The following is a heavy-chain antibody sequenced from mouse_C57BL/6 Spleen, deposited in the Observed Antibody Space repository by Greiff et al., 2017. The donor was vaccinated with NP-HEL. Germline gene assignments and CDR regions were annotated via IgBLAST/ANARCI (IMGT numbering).Heavy chain of an antibody. Sequence: VKLVESGAELVRPGASVTLSCKASGYTFTDYEMHWVKQTPVHGLEWIGAIDPETGGTAYNQKFKGKAILTADKSSSTAYMELRSLTSEDSAVYYCTRSGGSSWGWYFDVWGTGTTVTVSS. CDR3: TRSGGSSWGWYFDV. D-gene: IGHD1-1*01. CDR1: GYTFTDYE. V-gene: IGHV1-15*01. J-gene: IGHJ1*03. CDR2: IDPETGGT.